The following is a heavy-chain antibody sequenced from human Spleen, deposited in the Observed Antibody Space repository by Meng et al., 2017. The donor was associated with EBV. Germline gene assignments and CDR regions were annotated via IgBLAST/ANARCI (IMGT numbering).Heavy chain of an antibody. V-gene: IGHV4-59*01. CDR1: GASISSYY. J-gene: IGHJ4*02. Sequence: QVQLQESGPGLVKPSXXLXLTCIVSGASISSYYWSWNRQPPGKGLEWIGSINHRGTTTYNPSLKSRVTISVDTSKNQFSLKLNSVTAADTAVYYCASLIVDATGRDYWGQGTLVTVSS. CDR2: INHRGTT. D-gene: IGHD1-26*01. CDR3: ASLIVDATGRDY.